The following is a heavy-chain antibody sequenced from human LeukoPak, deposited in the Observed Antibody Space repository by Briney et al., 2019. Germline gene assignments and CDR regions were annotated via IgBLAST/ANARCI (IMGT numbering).Heavy chain of an antibody. D-gene: IGHD3-10*01. CDR1: GFTFSSNY. Sequence: GGSLRLSCAASGFTFSSNYMSWVRQAPGKGLEWVSVFYSGGSRYYADSVKGRLTISRDNSKNTLYFQMNSLRAEDTAVYYCARSGGNYGTGSHCDFDYWGQGTLVTVSS. CDR2: FYSGGSR. CDR3: ARSGGNYGTGSHCDFDY. V-gene: IGHV3-53*01. J-gene: IGHJ4*02.